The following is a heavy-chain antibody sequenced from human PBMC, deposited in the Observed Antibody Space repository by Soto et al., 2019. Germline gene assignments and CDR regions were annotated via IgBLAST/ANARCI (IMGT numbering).Heavy chain of an antibody. CDR3: ARNHEGLAGPAGMDV. CDR2: IWYDGSNK. D-gene: IGHD3-10*01. CDR1: GFTFSSYG. J-gene: IGHJ6*02. V-gene: IGHV3-33*01. Sequence: QVQLVESGGGVVQPGRSLRLSCAASGFTFSSYGMHWVRQAPGKGLEWVAVIWYDGSNKYYADSVKGRFTISRDNSKNTLYLQMNSLRVEDTAVYYCARNHEGLAGPAGMDVWGQGTTVTVSS.